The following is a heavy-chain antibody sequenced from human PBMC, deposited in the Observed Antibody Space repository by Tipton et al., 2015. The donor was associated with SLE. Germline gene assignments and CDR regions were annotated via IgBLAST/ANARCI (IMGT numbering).Heavy chain of an antibody. CDR3: ARDGGDYGY. CDR1: GGSISSYY. J-gene: IGHJ4*02. V-gene: IGHV4-59*12. CDR2: IYYSGST. Sequence: TLSLTCTVSGGSISSYYWSWIRQPPGKGLEWIGYIYYSGSTHYNPSLKSRVTISVDTSKNQFSLKLSSVTAADTAVYYCARDGGDYGYWGQGTLVTVSS. D-gene: IGHD4-17*01.